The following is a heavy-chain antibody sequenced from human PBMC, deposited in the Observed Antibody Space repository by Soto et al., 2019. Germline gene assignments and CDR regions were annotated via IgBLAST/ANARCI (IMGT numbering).Heavy chain of an antibody. CDR2: IYYSGRT. V-gene: IGHV4-61*01. CDR1: GGSVSSGSYY. Sequence: QVQVQESGPGLVKPSETLSLTCTVSGGSVSSGSYYWNWIRQHPGKGLEWIGYIYYSGRTNYNPSLQSRVTISVDTSKNYFSLKLSSVTAADTAVYYFARRTSFDYGGQGTLVTVSS. CDR3: ARRTSFDY. J-gene: IGHJ4*02.